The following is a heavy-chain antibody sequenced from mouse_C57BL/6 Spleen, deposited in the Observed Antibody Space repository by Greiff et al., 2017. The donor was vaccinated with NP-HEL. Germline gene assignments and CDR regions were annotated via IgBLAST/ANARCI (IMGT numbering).Heavy chain of an antibody. Sequence: QVQLQQSGPELVKPGASVKLSCKASGYAFSSYWMNWVKQRPGKGLEWIGRIYPGDGDTNYNGKFKGKATLTADKSSSTAYMQLSSLTSEDSAVYFCARRGAGDYAMDCWGQGTSVTVSS. CDR2: IYPGDGDT. J-gene: IGHJ4*01. V-gene: IGHV1-82*01. CDR3: ARRGAGDYAMDC. CDR1: GYAFSSYW.